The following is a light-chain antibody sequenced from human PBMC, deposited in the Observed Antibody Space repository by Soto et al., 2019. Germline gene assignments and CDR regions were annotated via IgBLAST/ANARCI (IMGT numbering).Light chain of an antibody. V-gene: IGKV1-39*01. J-gene: IGKJ1*01. CDR3: QQSYSTPRT. CDR1: QSISGY. CDR2: AAS. Sequence: DIQMTQSPSPLSASVGDRVTITCRASQSISGYLNWYQQKPGKAPKLLIYAASSLQSGVPSRFSGSGSGTDFTLAISSLQPEDFATYYCQQSYSTPRTFGKGTKVDIK.